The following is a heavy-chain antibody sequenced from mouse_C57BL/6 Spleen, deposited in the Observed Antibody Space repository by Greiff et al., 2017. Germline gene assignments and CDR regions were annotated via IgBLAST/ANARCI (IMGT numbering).Heavy chain of an antibody. CDR3: ARSFYGSSPGWFAY. J-gene: IGHJ3*01. CDR2: IRNKANGYTT. D-gene: IGHD1-1*01. CDR1: GFTFTDYY. V-gene: IGHV7-3*01. Sequence: EVQGVESGGGLVQPGGSLSLSCAASGFTFTDYYMSWVRQPPGKALEWLGFIRNKANGYTTEYSASVKGRFTISRDNSQSILYLQMNALRAEDSATYYCARSFYGSSPGWFAYWGQGTLVTVSA.